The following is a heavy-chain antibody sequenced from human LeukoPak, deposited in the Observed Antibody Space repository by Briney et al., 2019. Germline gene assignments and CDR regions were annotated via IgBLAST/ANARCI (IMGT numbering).Heavy chain of an antibody. CDR1: GFTFSSYA. D-gene: IGHD3-3*01. V-gene: IGHV3-23*01. Sequence: GGSLGLSCAASGFTFSSYAMGWVRQAPGKGLEWVSGISGSDGSTYYADSVTGRFTISRDNSKNTLYLQMTSLRAKDTAVYYCAKCPYDFWTGYFDYWGQGTRVTVSS. J-gene: IGHJ4*02. CDR2: ISGSDGST. CDR3: AKCPYDFWTGYFDY.